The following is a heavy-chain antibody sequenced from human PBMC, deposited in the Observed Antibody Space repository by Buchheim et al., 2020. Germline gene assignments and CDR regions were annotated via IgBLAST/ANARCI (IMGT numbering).Heavy chain of an antibody. Sequence: QVQLVESGGGVVQPGRSLRLSCAASGFTFSSYGMHWVRQAPGKGLEWVAVIWYDGSNKYYADSVKGRFTISRDNSKNTLYLQMNSLRAEDTAVYYCASNSGYSSGWYGGDYDHWGQGTL. CDR1: GFTFSSYG. V-gene: IGHV3-33*01. D-gene: IGHD6-19*01. CDR2: IWYDGSNK. CDR3: ASNSGYSSGWYGGDYDH. J-gene: IGHJ4*02.